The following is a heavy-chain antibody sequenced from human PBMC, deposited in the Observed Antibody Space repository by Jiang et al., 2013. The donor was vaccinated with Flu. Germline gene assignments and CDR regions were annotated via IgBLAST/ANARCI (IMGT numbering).Heavy chain of an antibody. Sequence: PGLVKPSETLSLTCSVSGGSIYSSSYCWGWIRQPPGKGLEWIGSVYYSGTTYYSSSLKSRVTISINTSKNQFSLKLSSVTAADTAVYYCARMGVPAAIEWWFDPWGQGT. D-gene: IGHD2-2*02. CDR1: GGSIYSSSYC. J-gene: IGHJ5*02. CDR3: ARMGVPAAIEWWFDP. CDR2: VYYSGTT. V-gene: IGHV4-39*01.